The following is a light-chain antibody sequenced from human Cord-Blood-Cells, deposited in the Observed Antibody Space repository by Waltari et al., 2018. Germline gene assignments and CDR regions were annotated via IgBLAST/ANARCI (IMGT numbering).Light chain of an antibody. CDR2: AAS. Sequence: DIQMTPSPSSLPASVGDRVTITCRASQSISSYLNWYQQKPGKAPKLLIYAASSLQSGVPSRFSGSGSGTDFTLTISSLKPEDFATYYCQQSYSTLTFGPGTKVDIK. J-gene: IGKJ3*01. V-gene: IGKV1-39*01. CDR3: QQSYSTLT. CDR1: QSISSY.